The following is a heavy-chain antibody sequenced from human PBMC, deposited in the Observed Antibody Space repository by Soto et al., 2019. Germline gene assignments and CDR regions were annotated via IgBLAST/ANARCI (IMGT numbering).Heavy chain of an antibody. J-gene: IGHJ3*02. Sequence: SETLSLTYTVSGGSMTSSSYYWGWVRQTPGKGLECVGGIHYRGSTCYNKSLKSRVAISVDTSKNTFSLRVTSVTAAETAMYFCARLFDFGDYDAFEXWGQGTMVTVS. CDR3: ARLFDFGDYDAFEX. D-gene: IGHD4-17*01. V-gene: IGHV4-39*02. CDR1: GGSMTSSSYY. CDR2: IHYRGST.